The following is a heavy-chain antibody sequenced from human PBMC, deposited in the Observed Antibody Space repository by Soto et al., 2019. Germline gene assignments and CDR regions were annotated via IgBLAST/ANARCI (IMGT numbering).Heavy chain of an antibody. Sequence: GASVKVSCKASGGTFSSYAISWVRQAPGQGLEWMGGIITSNGNTNFSQKFQRRVTITSDTSATTAYMELSSLTSEDTAIYYCARDLTTVTHPFDYWGQGTLVTVSS. CDR2: IITSNGNT. CDR1: GGTFSSYA. CDR3: ARDLTTVTHPFDY. V-gene: IGHV1-3*04. J-gene: IGHJ4*01. D-gene: IGHD4-17*01.